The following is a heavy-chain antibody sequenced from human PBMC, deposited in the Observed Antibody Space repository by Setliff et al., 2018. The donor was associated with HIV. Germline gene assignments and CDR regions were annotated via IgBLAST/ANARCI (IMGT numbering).Heavy chain of an antibody. Sequence: GSLRLSCVTSGFTFGDYAINWVRQAPGKGLEWIGFIRTKAYGDATEYAASMEDRFTISREDTKSIAYLEVNGLKIEDTAVYYCTRGYRYASSWYREPDSWGQGTLVTVSS. CDR1: GFTFGDYA. CDR2: IRTKAYGDAT. CDR3: TRGYRYASSWYREPDS. V-gene: IGHV3-49*04. J-gene: IGHJ4*02. D-gene: IGHD6-13*01.